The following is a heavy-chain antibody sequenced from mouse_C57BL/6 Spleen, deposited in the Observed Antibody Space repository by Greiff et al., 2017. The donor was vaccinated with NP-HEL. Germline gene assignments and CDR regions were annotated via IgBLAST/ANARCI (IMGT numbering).Heavy chain of an antibody. V-gene: IGHV1-26*01. CDR1: GYTFTDYY. CDR3: ARGDSSGYGGY. J-gene: IGHJ2*01. CDR2: INPNNGGT. D-gene: IGHD3-2*02. Sequence: EVQLQQSGPELVKPGASVKISCKASGYTFTDYYMNWVKQSHGKSLEWIGDINPNNGGTSYNQKFKGKATLTVDKSSSTAYMELRSLTSEDSAVYYCARGDSSGYGGYWGQGTTLTVSS.